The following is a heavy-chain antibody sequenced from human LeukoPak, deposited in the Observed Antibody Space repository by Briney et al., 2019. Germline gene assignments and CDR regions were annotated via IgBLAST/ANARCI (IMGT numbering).Heavy chain of an antibody. Sequence: GGSLRLSCAASGFTFDTSSMNWVRQAPGKGLEWVSSISSASSLIYYADSVQGRFTISRDNAENSLYLQMSSLRDEDTAVYYCARERYGDSPFLEFWGQGTLVSVSS. CDR1: GFTFDTSS. V-gene: IGHV3-21*01. D-gene: IGHD4-17*01. CDR3: ARERYGDSPFLEF. CDR2: ISSASSLI. J-gene: IGHJ4*02.